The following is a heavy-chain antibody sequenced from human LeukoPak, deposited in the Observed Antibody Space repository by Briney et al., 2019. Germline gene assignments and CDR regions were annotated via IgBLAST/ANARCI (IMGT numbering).Heavy chain of an antibody. D-gene: IGHD6-13*01. CDR2: IKHDGGEK. V-gene: IGHV3-7*01. Sequence: GGSLRLSCATSGYTFRTYWMSWVRQPPRKGLQWVANIKHDGGEKYYVDSVKGRFTISRDNAKNSLYLQMNSLRAEDTAVYYCARVGTAEGTLEDYWGQGTLVTVSS. CDR3: ARVGTAEGTLEDY. J-gene: IGHJ4*02. CDR1: GYTFRTYW.